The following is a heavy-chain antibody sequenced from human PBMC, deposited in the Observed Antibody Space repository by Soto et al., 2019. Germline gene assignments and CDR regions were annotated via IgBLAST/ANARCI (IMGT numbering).Heavy chain of an antibody. J-gene: IGHJ6*02. D-gene: IGHD2-21*01. CDR2: ISSSSSYT. Sequence: GGSLRLSCAACGFTCSDYYMSWLRPAPGKGVEWVSYISSSSSYTNYADSVKGRFTISRDEARSSLYLQMNSLRAEDTALYYCARDGMVMGMDVWGQATTVIFSS. V-gene: IGHV3-11*06. CDR3: ARDGMVMGMDV. CDR1: GFTCSDYY.